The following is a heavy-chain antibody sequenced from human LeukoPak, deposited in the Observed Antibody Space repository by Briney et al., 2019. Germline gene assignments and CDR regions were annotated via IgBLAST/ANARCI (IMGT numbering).Heavy chain of an antibody. CDR2: IYTSGST. CDR1: GGSISSGSYY. Sequence: PSETLSLTCTVSGGSISSGSYYWSWIRQPAGKGLEWIGRIYTSGSTNYNPSLKSRVTISVDTSKNQFSLKLSSVTAADTAVYYCARFGYNWNDSGPVVHAFDIWGQGTMVTVSS. V-gene: IGHV4-61*02. D-gene: IGHD1-1*01. J-gene: IGHJ3*02. CDR3: ARFGYNWNDSGPVVHAFDI.